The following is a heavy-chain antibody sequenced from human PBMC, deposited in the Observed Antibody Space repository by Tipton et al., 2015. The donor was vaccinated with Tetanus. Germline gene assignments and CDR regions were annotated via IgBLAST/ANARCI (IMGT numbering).Heavy chain of an antibody. CDR3: ARYTVTNFDFDY. CDR2: IYYSGST. CDR1: GGSISSGDYY. J-gene: IGHJ4*02. Sequence: TLSLTCTVSGGSISSGDYYWSWIRQPPGKGLEWIGYIYYSGSTYYSPSLKSRVTISVDTSKNQFSLKLSSVTAADTAVYYCARYTVTNFDFDYWGQGTLVTVSS. D-gene: IGHD4-17*01. V-gene: IGHV4-30-4*01.